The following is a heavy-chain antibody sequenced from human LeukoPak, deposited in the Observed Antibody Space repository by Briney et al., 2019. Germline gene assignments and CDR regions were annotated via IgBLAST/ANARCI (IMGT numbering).Heavy chain of an antibody. CDR1: GFTFDDYA. J-gene: IGHJ3*02. CDR2: ISWNSGNM. V-gene: IGHV3-9*01. CDR3: AKDRQNDAFDI. Sequence: PGRSLRLSCAASGFTFDDYAMHWVRQAPGKGLEWVSGISWNSGNMVYADSVKGRFTISRDNAKNSLYLLMNSLRAEDTALYYCAKDRQNDAFDIWGQGTMVTVSS.